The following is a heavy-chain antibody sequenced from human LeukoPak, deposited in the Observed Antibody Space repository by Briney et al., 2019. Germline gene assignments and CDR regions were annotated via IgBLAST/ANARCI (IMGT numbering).Heavy chain of an antibody. D-gene: IGHD3-10*01. V-gene: IGHV1-69*13. CDR2: IIPIFGTA. Sequence: SVKVSRKASGGTFSSYAISWVRQAPGQGLEWMGGIIPIFGTANYAQKFQGRVTITADESTSTAYMELSSLRSEDTAVYYCASDHDLWGSGTHGDYWGQGTLVTVSS. J-gene: IGHJ4*02. CDR3: ASDHDLWGSGTHGDY. CDR1: GGTFSSYA.